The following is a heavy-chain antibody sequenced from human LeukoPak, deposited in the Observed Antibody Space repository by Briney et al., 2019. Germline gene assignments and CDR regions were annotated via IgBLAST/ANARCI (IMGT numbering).Heavy chain of an antibody. CDR1: GGSFSGYY. CDR2: INHSGNT. CDR3: ARGDSYGLSDY. Sequence: SETLSLTCAVYGGSFSGYYWSWIRQPPGKGLEWIGEINHSGNTNYNPSLKSRVTISVDTSKNQFSLKLSSVTAADTAVYYCARGDSYGLSDYWGQGTLVTVSS. J-gene: IGHJ4*02. D-gene: IGHD5-18*01. V-gene: IGHV4-34*01.